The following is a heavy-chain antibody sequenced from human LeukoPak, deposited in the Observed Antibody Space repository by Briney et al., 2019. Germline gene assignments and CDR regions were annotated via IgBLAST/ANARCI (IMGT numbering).Heavy chain of an antibody. V-gene: IGHV4-34*01. CDR3: ARSMGVTYDY. D-gene: IGHD2-21*02. CDR1: GGSFSGYY. CDR2: INHSGST. J-gene: IGHJ4*02. Sequence: SETLSLTCAVYGGSFSGYYWNWIRQPPGKGLEWIGEINHSGSTNYSPSLKSRVTISVDTSKNQFSLKLRSVTAADTAVYYCARSMGVTYDYWGQGTLVTVSS.